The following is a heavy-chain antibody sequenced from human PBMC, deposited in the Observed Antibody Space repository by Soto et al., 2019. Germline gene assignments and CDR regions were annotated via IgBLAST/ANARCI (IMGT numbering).Heavy chain of an antibody. V-gene: IGHV4-59*01. CDR1: GGSITSSY. CDR2: IYDTGISGYTPST. Sequence: SETLSLTCIVSGGSITSSYWSWIRRPPGKGLEWIAYIYDTGISGYTPSTSYNPSLKSRVTMSVDTSKSQFSLKLTSVTAADTAVYYCARGEDAFFYYGLDVWGQGITVTVSS. CDR3: ARGEDAFFYYGLDV. J-gene: IGHJ6*02.